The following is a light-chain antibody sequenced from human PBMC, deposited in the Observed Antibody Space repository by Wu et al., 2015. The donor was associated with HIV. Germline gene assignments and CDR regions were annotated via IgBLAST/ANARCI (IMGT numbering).Light chain of an antibody. V-gene: IGKV1-33*01. CDR1: QDISTY. CDR3: QHIMMSSWAXIT. CDR2: DAT. Sequence: DIQMTQSPSSLSASVGDRVTITCQASQDISTYVNWYQQKPGKAPKLLIHDATNLRTGVPPRFSGSGSGTDFTFSISSLQPEXIATYYCQHIMMSSWAXITFGQGTKLEIQ. J-gene: IGKJ5*01.